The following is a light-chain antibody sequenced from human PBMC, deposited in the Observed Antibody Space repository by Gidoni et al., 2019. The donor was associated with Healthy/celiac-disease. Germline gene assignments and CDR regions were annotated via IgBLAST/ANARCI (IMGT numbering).Light chain of an antibody. CDR3: QQYGSSPPYT. J-gene: IGKJ2*01. Sequence: DIVLTQSPGTLSFSPGERATLPCRASQSVSSSYLAWYQQKPGQAPRLLIYGASSRATGIPDRFSGSGSGTDFTLTISRLEPEDFAVYYCQQYGSSPPYTFGQGTKLEIK. CDR2: GAS. CDR1: QSVSSSY. V-gene: IGKV3-20*01.